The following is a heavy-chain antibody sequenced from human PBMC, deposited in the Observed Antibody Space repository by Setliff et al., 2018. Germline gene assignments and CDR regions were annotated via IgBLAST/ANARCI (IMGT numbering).Heavy chain of an antibody. CDR1: GFAFASYN. J-gene: IGHJ4*02. V-gene: IGHV3-21*01. CDR3: ASSRTWIPVLDY. D-gene: IGHD5-12*01. Sequence: GGSLRLSCAASGFAFASYNMIWVRQAPGKGLEWVASLSSANNYIVYADSVKGRFTISRDNAKSSLYLQMNSLSAEDTAIYYCASSRTWIPVLDYCGQGTLVTVSS. CDR2: LSSANNYI.